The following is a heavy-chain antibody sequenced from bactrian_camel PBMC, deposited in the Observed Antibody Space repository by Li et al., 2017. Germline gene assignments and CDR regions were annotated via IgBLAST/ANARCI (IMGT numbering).Heavy chain of an antibody. J-gene: IGHJ4*01. V-gene: IGHV3S53*01. CDR2: IDSDGST. CDR1: EIFYSV. Sequence: VQLVESGGGTVNSGGSLRLPCSASEIFYSVGWFRQAPGKEREFVSGIDSDGSTRYADSVKGRFTIPRDNAKNMVYLQMNSLKTEDTAVYYCQPAGRSYVDIACRASLGQGTQVTVS. D-gene: IGHD7*01.